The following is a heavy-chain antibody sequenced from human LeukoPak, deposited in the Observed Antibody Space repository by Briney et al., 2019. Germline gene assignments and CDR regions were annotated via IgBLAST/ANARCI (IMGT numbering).Heavy chain of an antibody. D-gene: IGHD6-19*01. Sequence: GGSLRLSCVASGFTFTDHGLHWVRQAPGKGLEWVAVIWYDGTKEYYADSVKGRFTISRDNSKNTIYLQMNSLRVEDTAVYYCAKDPGGWSLDSWGQGTPVTVAS. CDR2: IWYDGTKE. CDR1: GFTFTDHG. J-gene: IGHJ4*02. CDR3: AKDPGGWSLDS. V-gene: IGHV3-33*06.